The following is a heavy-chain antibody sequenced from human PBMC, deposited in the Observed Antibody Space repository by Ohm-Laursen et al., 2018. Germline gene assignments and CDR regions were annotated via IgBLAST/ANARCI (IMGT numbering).Heavy chain of an antibody. D-gene: IGHD4-11*01. Sequence: LSLTCAASGFTFSSYAMSWVRQAPGKGLEWVSAISGSGGSTYYADSVKGRFTISRDNSKNTLFLEMNSLRAEDTAVYYCAKPSTTVTTFYYFDYWGQGTLVTVSS. CDR1: GFTFSSYA. J-gene: IGHJ4*02. V-gene: IGHV3-23*01. CDR3: AKPSTTVTTFYYFDY. CDR2: ISGSGGST.